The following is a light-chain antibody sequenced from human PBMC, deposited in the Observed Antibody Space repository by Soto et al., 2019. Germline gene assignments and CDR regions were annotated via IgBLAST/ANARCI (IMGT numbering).Light chain of an antibody. CDR2: SAS. Sequence: EIVLTQSPGTLSFSPGERATLTCRASQSVSSSYLAWFQQKPGQAPRLLIYSASSRATGIPDRFSGSGSGTDFTLTISRLETEDFAVYYCQQYGNAPFTFGPGTKVDIK. CDR1: QSVSSSY. J-gene: IGKJ3*01. V-gene: IGKV3-20*01. CDR3: QQYGNAPFT.